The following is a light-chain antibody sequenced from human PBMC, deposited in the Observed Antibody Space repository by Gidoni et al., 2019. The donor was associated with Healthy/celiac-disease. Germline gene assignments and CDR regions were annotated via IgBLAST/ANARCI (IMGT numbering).Light chain of an antibody. CDR2: GNS. V-gene: IGLV1-40*01. CDR1: SSNIGAGYD. CDR3: QSYDSSLSAHVV. Sequence: QSVLTQPPSVSGAPGQRVPISCTGSSSNIGAGYDVHWYQQLPGTAPKPLIYGNSKRPSGVPDRFSGSKSGTSASLAITGLQAEDEADYYCQSYDSSLSAHVVFGGGTKLTVL. J-gene: IGLJ2*01.